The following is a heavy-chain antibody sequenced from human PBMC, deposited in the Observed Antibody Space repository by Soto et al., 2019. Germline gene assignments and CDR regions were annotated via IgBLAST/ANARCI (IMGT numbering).Heavy chain of an antibody. CDR3: ARDGAVAMKEFDY. V-gene: IGHV1-69*04. D-gene: IGHD6-19*01. Sequence: SVKVSCKASGGTFSSYTISWVRQAPGQGLEWMGRIIPILGIANYAQKFQGRVTITADKSTSTAYMELSSLRSDDTAVYYCARDGAVAMKEFDYWGQGTLVTVSS. CDR1: GGTFSSYT. CDR2: IIPILGIA. J-gene: IGHJ4*02.